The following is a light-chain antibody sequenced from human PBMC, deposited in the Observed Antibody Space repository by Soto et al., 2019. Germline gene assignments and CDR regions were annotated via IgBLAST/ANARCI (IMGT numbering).Light chain of an antibody. Sequence: EVVLTQSPGTLSLSPGEGATLSCRASQSVGSNYLAWFQQKLGRAPRLLIYGASSRATGIPDRFSGSGSGTDLTLTMTRLEPEDSAVYYCQQYGHSPYTFGQGTKVDI. CDR3: QQYGHSPYT. CDR1: QSVGSNY. J-gene: IGKJ2*01. CDR2: GAS. V-gene: IGKV3-20*01.